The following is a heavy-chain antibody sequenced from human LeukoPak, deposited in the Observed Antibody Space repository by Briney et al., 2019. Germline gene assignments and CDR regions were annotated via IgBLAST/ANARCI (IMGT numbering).Heavy chain of an antibody. Sequence: ASVTVSCKASGYSFTSFDINWVRQASGQGLEWMGWMNPKRGNTGYTPTFQGRVNITRDTSIDTAFMELSSLRPDDTAVYYCARGGSSSSYYNNYGMDVWGQGTTITVSS. CDR1: GYSFTSFD. CDR2: MNPKRGNT. D-gene: IGHD6-13*01. J-gene: IGHJ6*02. V-gene: IGHV1-8*01. CDR3: ARGGSSSSYYNNYGMDV.